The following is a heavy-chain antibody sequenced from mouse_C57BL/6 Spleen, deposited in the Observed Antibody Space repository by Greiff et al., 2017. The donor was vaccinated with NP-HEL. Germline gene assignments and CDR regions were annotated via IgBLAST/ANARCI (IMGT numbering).Heavy chain of an antibody. CDR3: ARDRYYGSSFGYWYFDV. J-gene: IGHJ1*03. CDR1: GFTFSSYA. CDR2: ISDGGSYT. Sequence: EVKLVESGGGLVKPGGSLKLSCAASGFTFSSYAMSWVRQTPEKRLEWVATISDGGSYTYSPDNVKGRFPISRDNAKNNLYLQMRHLKSEDTAMYYCARDRYYGSSFGYWYFDVWGTGTTVTVSS. D-gene: IGHD1-1*01. V-gene: IGHV5-4*01.